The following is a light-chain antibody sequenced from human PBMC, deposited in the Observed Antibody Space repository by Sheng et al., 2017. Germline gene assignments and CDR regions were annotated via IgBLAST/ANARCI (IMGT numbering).Light chain of an antibody. CDR2: STN. CDR3: VLYMPSGIWV. CDR1: SGSVSTSYY. J-gene: IGLJ3*02. Sequence: QTVVTQEPSFSVSPGGTVTLTCGLSSGSVSTSYYPSWYQQTPGQAPRTLIYSTNTRSSGVPDRFSGSILGNKAALTITGAQADDESDYYCVLYMPSGIWVFGGPGPSWPS. V-gene: IGLV8-61*01.